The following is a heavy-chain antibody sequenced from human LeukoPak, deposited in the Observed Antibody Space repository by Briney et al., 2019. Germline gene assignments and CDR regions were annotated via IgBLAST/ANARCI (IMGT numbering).Heavy chain of an antibody. D-gene: IGHD2-2*01. CDR1: GYTFTSYG. Sequence: GASVKVSCKASGYTFTSYGISWVRQAPGQGLEWMGWISAYNGNTNYAQKFQGRVTMTRDTSISTAYMELSRLRSDDTAVYYCARSYCSSTSCPGHLDYWGQGTLVTVSS. CDR3: ARSYCSSTSCPGHLDY. CDR2: ISAYNGNT. V-gene: IGHV1-18*01. J-gene: IGHJ4*02.